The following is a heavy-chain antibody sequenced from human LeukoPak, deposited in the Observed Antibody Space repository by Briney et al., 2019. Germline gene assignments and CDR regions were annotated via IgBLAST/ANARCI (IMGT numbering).Heavy chain of an antibody. CDR2: IYHSGST. CDR3: ARETRFLEWPYYYYYMDV. D-gene: IGHD3-3*01. Sequence: SETLSLTCTVSGGSISSGGYYWSWIRQPPGKGLEWIGYIYHSGSTYYNPSLKSRVTISVDTSKNQFSLKLSSVTAADTAVYYCARETRFLEWPYYYYYMDVWGKGTTVTVSS. J-gene: IGHJ6*03. CDR1: GGSISSGGYY. V-gene: IGHV4-61*08.